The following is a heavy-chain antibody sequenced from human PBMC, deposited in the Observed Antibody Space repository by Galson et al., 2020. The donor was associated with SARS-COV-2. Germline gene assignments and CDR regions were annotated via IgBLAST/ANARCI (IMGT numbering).Heavy chain of an antibody. CDR3: AKVTSFDPSTSTSHFDY. CDR1: GFTFSSYA. J-gene: IGHJ4*02. CDR2: ISGSGGST. V-gene: IGHV3-23*01. D-gene: IGHD2-2*01. Sequence: TGGSLRLSCAASGFTFSSYAMSWVRQAPGKGLEWVSGISGSGGSTYYADSVKGRFTISRDNSWNTLYLQMNSLRAEDTAVYYCAKVTSFDPSTSTSHFDYWGQGTLVTVSS.